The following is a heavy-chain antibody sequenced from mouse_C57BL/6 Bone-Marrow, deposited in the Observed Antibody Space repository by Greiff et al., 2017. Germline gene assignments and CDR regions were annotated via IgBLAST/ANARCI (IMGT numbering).Heavy chain of an antibody. CDR3: AFYDYYYVDN. CDR1: GFNIKDYY. CDR2: IDPEDGET. Sequence: VQLQQSGAELVKPGASVKLSCTASGFNIKDYYMHWVKQRTEQGLEWIGRIDPEDGETNSAPKFQGKATITADTSSNTAYLQLSSLTSEDTAVYYCAFYDYYYVDNWGQGTTRAVSS. J-gene: IGHJ2*01. V-gene: IGHV14-2*01. D-gene: IGHD2-4*01.